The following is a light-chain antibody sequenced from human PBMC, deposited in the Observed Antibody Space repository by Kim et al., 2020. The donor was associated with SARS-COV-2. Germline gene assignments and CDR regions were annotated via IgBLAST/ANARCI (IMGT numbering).Light chain of an antibody. V-gene: IGLV3-1*01. CDR3: QAWDSSNVV. Sequence: SYELTQPPSVSASPRQTASITCSGDKLGDKYACWYQQKPGQSPILVIYQDSKRPSGIPERFSGSNSGNTATLTISGTQAMDEAAYYCQAWDSSNVVFGGGTQLTVL. CDR1: KLGDKY. CDR2: QDS. J-gene: IGLJ2*01.